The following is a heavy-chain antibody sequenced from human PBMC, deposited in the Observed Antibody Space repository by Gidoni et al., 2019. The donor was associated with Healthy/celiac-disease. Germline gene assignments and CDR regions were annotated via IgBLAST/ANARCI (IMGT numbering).Heavy chain of an antibody. Sequence: QVQLVQSGAEVKKPGSSVKVSCKASGGTFSSYAISWVRQAPGQGLEWMGGIIPIFGTANYAQKFQGRVTITADESTSTAYMELSSLRSEDTAVYYCARVRFLGYCSGGSCYYSKYYFDYWGQGTLVTVSS. J-gene: IGHJ4*02. D-gene: IGHD2-15*01. CDR1: GGTFSSYA. CDR3: ARVRFLGYCSGGSCYYSKYYFDY. CDR2: IIPIFGTA. V-gene: IGHV1-69*01.